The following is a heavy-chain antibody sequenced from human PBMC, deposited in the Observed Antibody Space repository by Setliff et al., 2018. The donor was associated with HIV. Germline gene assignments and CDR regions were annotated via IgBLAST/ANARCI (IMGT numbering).Heavy chain of an antibody. CDR2: IYYTGSA. CDR1: GGSISSYY. D-gene: IGHD1-1*01. CDR3: ARQGQLGSE. J-gene: IGHJ4*02. V-gene: IGHV4-39*01. Sequence: SETLSLTCTVSGGSISSYYWSCIRQPPGKGLEWIGSIYYTGSANYNPSLKSRVTMSVDTSKNQFSLKLSSVTAADTAVYYCARQGQLGSEWGQGTLVTAPQ.